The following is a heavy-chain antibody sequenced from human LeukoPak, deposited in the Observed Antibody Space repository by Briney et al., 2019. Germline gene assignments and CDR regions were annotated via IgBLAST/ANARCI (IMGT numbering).Heavy chain of an antibody. D-gene: IGHD3-10*01. V-gene: IGHV4-59*01. CDR1: GGSISSYY. CDR3: ARDRYGSGSNDAFDI. CDR2: IYYSGST. J-gene: IGHJ3*02. Sequence: SETLSLTCTVSGGSISSYYWSWIRQPPGKGLEWIGYIYYSGSTNYNPSPKSRVTISVDTSKNQFSLKLSSVTAADTAVYYCARDRYGSGSNDAFDIWGQGTMVTVSS.